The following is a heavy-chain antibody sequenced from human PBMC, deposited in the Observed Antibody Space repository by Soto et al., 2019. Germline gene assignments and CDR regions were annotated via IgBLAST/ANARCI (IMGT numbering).Heavy chain of an antibody. CDR2: IYWDDDK. CDR3: ARPTGDLRWSAFDY. CDR1: GFSLSTSGVG. J-gene: IGHJ4*02. Sequence: QITLKESGPTLVKPTQTLTLTCTFSGFSLSTSGVGVGWIRQPPGKALEWLALIYWDDDKRYSPSLKSRLTITKDTSKHQVVLTMTNMDPVDTATYYCARPTGDLRWSAFDYWGQGTLVTVSS. D-gene: IGHD7-27*01. V-gene: IGHV2-5*02.